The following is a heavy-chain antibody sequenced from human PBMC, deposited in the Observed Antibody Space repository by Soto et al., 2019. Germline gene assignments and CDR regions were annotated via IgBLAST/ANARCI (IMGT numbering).Heavy chain of an antibody. J-gene: IGHJ4*01. Sequence: PGGSLRLSCAASGFTFITAWMNWVRQAPGKGLEWVGRIKSKNDGGTTDYAAPVKGRFTISRDDSKNTVYLQMNSLRTEDTALYYCAADHPGHDGGYEFDYWGQGTPVTVSS. D-gene: IGHD5-12*01. CDR2: IKSKNDGGTT. CDR1: GFTFITAW. V-gene: IGHV3-15*07. CDR3: AADHPGHDGGYEFDY.